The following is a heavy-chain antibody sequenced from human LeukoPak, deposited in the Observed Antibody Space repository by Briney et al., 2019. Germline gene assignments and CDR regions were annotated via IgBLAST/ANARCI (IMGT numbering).Heavy chain of an antibody. CDR2: IYPGDSDT. J-gene: IGHJ4*02. CDR1: GYSFTSYW. V-gene: IGHV5-51*01. D-gene: IGHD1-26*01. CDR3: ARRLVGATTAVFDY. Sequence: GESLKISCKGSGYSFTSYWIGWVRQMPGKGLEWMGIIYPGDSDTRYSPSFKGQVTISADKSITTAYLQWSSLKASDTAMYFCARRLVGATTAVFDYWGQGTLVTVSS.